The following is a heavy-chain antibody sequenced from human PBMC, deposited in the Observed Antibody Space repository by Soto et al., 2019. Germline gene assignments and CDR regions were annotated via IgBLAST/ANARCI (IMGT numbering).Heavy chain of an antibody. CDR1: GGSISSYY. J-gene: IGHJ6*02. V-gene: IGHV4-59*01. CDR3: ARVGMGRGVTPYYYYGMDV. Sequence: SETLSLTCTVSGGSISSYYWSWIRQPPGKGLEWIGYIYYSGSTNYNPSLKSRVTISVDTSKNQFSLKLSSVTAADTAVYYCARVGMGRGVTPYYYYGMDVWGQRTKVTVSS. D-gene: IGHD3-10*01. CDR2: IYYSGST.